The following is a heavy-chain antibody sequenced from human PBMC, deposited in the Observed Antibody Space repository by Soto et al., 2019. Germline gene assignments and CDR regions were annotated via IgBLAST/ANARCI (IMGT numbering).Heavy chain of an antibody. J-gene: IGHJ4*02. Sequence: QVQLVESGGGVVQPGRSLXLSCXASXXXXSSYXMXWXXQAPGXXLEXVAVISYDGSNKYYADSVKGRFTISRDNSKNTLYLQMNSLRAEDTAVYYCARDLKWLRQGDPYYFDYWGQGTLVTVSS. CDR3: ARDLKWLRQGDPYYFDY. CDR1: XXXXSSYX. CDR2: ISYDGSNK. V-gene: IGHV3-30-3*01. D-gene: IGHD5-12*01.